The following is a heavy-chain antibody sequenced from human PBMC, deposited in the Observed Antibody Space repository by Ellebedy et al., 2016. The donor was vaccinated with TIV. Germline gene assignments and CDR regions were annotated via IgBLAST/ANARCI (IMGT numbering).Heavy chain of an antibody. J-gene: IGHJ3*02. V-gene: IGHV3-48*02. Sequence: GESLKISCAASGFTFSSYSLNWVRQAPGKGLEWVSYISSSSTMYYADSVKGRFTISRDNAKSSLFLQMNSLRDEDTAVYYCARVGVLERRGAFVIWGQGTMVTASS. CDR1: GFTFSSYS. CDR2: ISSSSTM. D-gene: IGHD1-1*01. CDR3: ARVGVLERRGAFVI.